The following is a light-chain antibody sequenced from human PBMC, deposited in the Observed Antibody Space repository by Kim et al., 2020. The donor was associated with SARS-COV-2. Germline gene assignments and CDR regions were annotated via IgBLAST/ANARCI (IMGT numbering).Light chain of an antibody. Sequence: SPGERATLSCRASPSVSGTYLAWYQQKPGQAPRLLIYGASSRATGIPDRFSGSGSGTDFTLTITRLEPEDFAVYYCQQYSSSPATFGQGTKVDIK. J-gene: IGKJ1*01. CDR3: QQYSSSPAT. CDR1: PSVSGTY. V-gene: IGKV3-20*01. CDR2: GAS.